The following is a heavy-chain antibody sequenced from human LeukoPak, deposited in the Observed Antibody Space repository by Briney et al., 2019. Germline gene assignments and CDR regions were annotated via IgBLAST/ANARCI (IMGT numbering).Heavy chain of an antibody. V-gene: IGHV4-59*12. CDR2: IYYSGSGST. D-gene: IGHD4-23*01. CDR1: GGSLSSYY. CDR3: ARRGGHGGSFDY. J-gene: IGHJ4*02. Sequence: SETLSLTCTVSGGSLSSYYWSWIRQPPGKGLEWIGYIYYSGSGSTNYSPSLKSRVTISVDTSKNQFSLKLSSVTAADTAVYYCARRGGHGGSFDYWGQGTLVTVSS.